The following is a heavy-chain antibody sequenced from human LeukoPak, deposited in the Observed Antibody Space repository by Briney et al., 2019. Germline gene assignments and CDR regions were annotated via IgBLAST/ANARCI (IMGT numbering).Heavy chain of an antibody. CDR1: GVSVSSDNYY. CDR3: ARNMVRGVTDSFDI. J-gene: IGHJ3*02. D-gene: IGHD3-10*01. CDR2: VHYSGST. Sequence: SETLSLTYTVSGVSVSSDNYYWSWIRQPPGRGLEWVGCVHYSGSTNYSPSVKSRVTISIDTSRNHFSLKLSSVTAADTAVYYCARNMVRGVTDSFDIWGQGTMVTVSS. V-gene: IGHV4-61*03.